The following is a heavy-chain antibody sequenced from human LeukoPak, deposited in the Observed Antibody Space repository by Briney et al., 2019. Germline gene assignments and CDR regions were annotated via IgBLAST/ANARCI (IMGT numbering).Heavy chain of an antibody. Sequence: QTGGSLRLSCAASGFTFSSYAMSWVRQAPGKGLEWVSAISGSGGSTYYADSVKGRFTISRDNSKNTLYLQMNSLRAEDTAVYYCAKVPRLALTFDYWGQGTLVTVSS. D-gene: IGHD6-19*01. CDR2: ISGSGGST. CDR3: AKVPRLALTFDY. J-gene: IGHJ4*02. V-gene: IGHV3-23*01. CDR1: GFTFSSYA.